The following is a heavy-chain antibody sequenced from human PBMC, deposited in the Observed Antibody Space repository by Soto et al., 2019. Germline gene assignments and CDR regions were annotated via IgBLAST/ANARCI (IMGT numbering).Heavy chain of an antibody. J-gene: IGHJ4*02. D-gene: IGHD1-26*01. CDR3: ARDGGRHSGGIDY. CDR2: IIPIFGTA. V-gene: IGHV1-69*01. Sequence: QVQLVQSGAEVKKPGSSVKVSCKASGGTFSSYSINWVRQAPGQGLEWMGEIIPIFGTANYAQKFQGRVTITADESTSPAYMALSSLRSEDTAVYYCARDGGRHSGGIDYWGQGTLVTVYS. CDR1: GGTFSSYS.